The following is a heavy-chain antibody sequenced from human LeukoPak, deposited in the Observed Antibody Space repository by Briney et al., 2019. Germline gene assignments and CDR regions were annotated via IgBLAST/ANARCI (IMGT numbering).Heavy chain of an antibody. J-gene: IGHJ4*02. CDR1: GGSFSGYY. V-gene: IGHV4-59*10. Sequence: ASETLSLTCAVYGGSFSGYYWSWIRQPAGKGLEWIGRIYTSGSTNYNPSLKSRVTMSVDTSKNQFSLKLSSVTAADTAVYYCARVVTGEYCSGGSCYSGVYFDYWGQGTLVTVSS. CDR3: ARVVTGEYCSGGSCYSGVYFDY. CDR2: IYTSGST. D-gene: IGHD2-15*01.